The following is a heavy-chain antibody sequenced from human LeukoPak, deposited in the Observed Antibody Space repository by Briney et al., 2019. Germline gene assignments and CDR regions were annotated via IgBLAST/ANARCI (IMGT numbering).Heavy chain of an antibody. V-gene: IGHV4-59*08. CDR3: ARHAYPSRSWPPGYFDL. D-gene: IGHD6-13*01. J-gene: IGHJ2*01. CDR1: GGSISSDY. Sequence: SETLSLTRTVSGGSISSDYWSWIRQPPGKGLEWIGYIYYSGSTTYNPSLKSRVTILVDTSNNQFSLRLSSVTAADTTVYYCARHAYPSRSWPPGYFDLWGRGTLVTVSS. CDR2: IYYSGST.